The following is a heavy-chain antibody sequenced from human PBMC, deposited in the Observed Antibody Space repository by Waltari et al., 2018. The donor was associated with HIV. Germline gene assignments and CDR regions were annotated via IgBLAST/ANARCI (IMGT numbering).Heavy chain of an antibody. D-gene: IGHD2-15*01. J-gene: IGHJ4*02. Sequence: EVQLLESGGGLVQPGGSLRLSCAASGFPFSSYAMRWVRQAPGKGLEWVSAISGSGGSTYYADSVKGRFTISRDNSKNTLYLQMNSLRAEDTAVYYCAKDRTVVTPSFDYWGQGTLVTVSS. CDR1: GFPFSSYA. CDR3: AKDRTVVTPSFDY. CDR2: ISGSGGST. V-gene: IGHV3-23*01.